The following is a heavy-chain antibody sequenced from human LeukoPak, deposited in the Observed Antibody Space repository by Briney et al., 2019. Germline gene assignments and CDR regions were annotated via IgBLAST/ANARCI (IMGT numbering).Heavy chain of an antibody. CDR2: IRYDGSNK. D-gene: IGHD3-3*01. J-gene: IGHJ6*03. V-gene: IGHV3-30*02. Sequence: GGSLRLSCAASGFIFSSYGMHWVRQAPGKGLEWVAFIRYDGSNKYYADSVKGRFTISRDNSKNTLYLQMNSLRDEDTAVYYCARDNYDFWSGYMGYYYYMDVWGKGTTVTVSS. CDR1: GFIFSSYG. CDR3: ARDNYDFWSGYMGYYYYMDV.